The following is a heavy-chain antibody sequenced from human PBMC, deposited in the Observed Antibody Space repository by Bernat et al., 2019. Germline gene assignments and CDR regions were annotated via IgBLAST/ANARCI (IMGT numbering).Heavy chain of an antibody. J-gene: IGHJ4*02. CDR3: ARGGIYSSGWGYYFHY. CDR2: ISSSSSYT. CDR1: GFTFSDYY. Sequence: QVQLVESGGGLVKPGGSLRLSCAASGFTFSDYYMSWIRQAPGKGLDWVSYISSSSSYTNYADSVKGRFTISRDNAKNSLYLQMNSLRAEDTAVYYCARGGIYSSGWGYYFHYWGQGTLVTISS. D-gene: IGHD6-19*01. V-gene: IGHV3-11*05.